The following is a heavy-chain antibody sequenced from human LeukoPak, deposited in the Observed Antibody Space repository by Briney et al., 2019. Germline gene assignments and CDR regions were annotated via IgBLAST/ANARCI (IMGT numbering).Heavy chain of an antibody. Sequence: SETLSLTCAVYGGSFSGYYWSWICQPPGKGLEWIGEINHSGSTNYNPSLKSRVTISVDTSKNQFSLKLSSVTAADTAVYYCARETVAGTYYFDYWGQGTLVTVSS. J-gene: IGHJ4*02. V-gene: IGHV4-34*01. CDR2: INHSGST. D-gene: IGHD6-19*01. CDR3: ARETVAGTYYFDY. CDR1: GGSFSGYY.